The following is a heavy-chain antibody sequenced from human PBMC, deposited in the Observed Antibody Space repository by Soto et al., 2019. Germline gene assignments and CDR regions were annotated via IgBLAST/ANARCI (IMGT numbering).Heavy chain of an antibody. CDR2: INHSGST. J-gene: IGHJ4*02. D-gene: IGHD2-8*02. V-gene: IGHV4-34*01. CDR1: GGSFSGYY. CDR3: ARDKITGLFDY. Sequence: PSEPLSLTCAVYGGSFSGYYWTWIRQPPGTGLEWIGEINHSGSTNYNPSLKSRVTISVDTSKNQFSLKLTSVTAADTAVYYCARDKITGLFDYWGQGTLVTVPQ.